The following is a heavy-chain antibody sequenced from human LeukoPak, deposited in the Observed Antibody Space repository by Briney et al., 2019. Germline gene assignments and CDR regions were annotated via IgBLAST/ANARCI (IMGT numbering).Heavy chain of an antibody. D-gene: IGHD3/OR15-3a*01. CDR1: AFKFEDYG. CDR3: AKDISDWESLRGFYYHYGMDV. J-gene: IGHJ6*02. Sequence: GGSLRFSCAASAFKFEDYGMHWVRQVPGKGLEWVSLITADGGTSYYADSVKGRFAISRDNSKNSLYLQMSSLRAEDTALYFCAKDISDWESLRGFYYHYGMDVWGQGTTVTVSS. V-gene: IGHV3-43*02. CDR2: ITADGGTS.